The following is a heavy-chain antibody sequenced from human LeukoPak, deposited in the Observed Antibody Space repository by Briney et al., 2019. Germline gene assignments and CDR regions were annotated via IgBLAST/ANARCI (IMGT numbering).Heavy chain of an antibody. CDR2: IYYSGST. J-gene: IGHJ4*02. CDR3: ARGERKRIVD. D-gene: IGHD2/OR15-2a*01. Sequence: SETLSLTCTVSGGSISSYYWGWIRQPPGKGLEWIGSIYYSGSTYYNPSLKSRVTISVDTSKNQFSLKLSSVTAADTAVYYCARGERKRIVDWGQGTLVTVSS. V-gene: IGHV4-39*07. CDR1: GGSISSYY.